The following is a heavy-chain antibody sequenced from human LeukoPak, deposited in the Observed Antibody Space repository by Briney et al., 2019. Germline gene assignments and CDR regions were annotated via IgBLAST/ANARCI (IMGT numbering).Heavy chain of an antibody. Sequence: GGSLRLSCAASGFTFSSYAMTWVRQAPGKGLEWLSYISGSGDDTNYADSVRGRFTISRDNAKNSLYLQMNSLRVEDTAVYHCARDPRTVRIWGQGTLVTVSS. CDR1: GFTFSSYA. V-gene: IGHV3-21*05. CDR2: ISGSGDDT. CDR3: ARDPRTVRI. J-gene: IGHJ4*02. D-gene: IGHD1-1*01.